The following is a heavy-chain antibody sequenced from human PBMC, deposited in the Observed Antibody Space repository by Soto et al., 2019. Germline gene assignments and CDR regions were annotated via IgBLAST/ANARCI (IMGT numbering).Heavy chain of an antibody. Sequence: ASVKVSCKASCYTFTSYGISWVRQAPGQGLEWMGWISAYNGNTNYAQKLQGRVTMTTDTSTSTAYMELRSLRSDDTAVYYCARDIVVVVAANYGMDVWGQGTTVTAP. CDR3: ARDIVVVVAANYGMDV. D-gene: IGHD2-15*01. CDR2: ISAYNGNT. J-gene: IGHJ6*02. CDR1: CYTFTSYG. V-gene: IGHV1-18*04.